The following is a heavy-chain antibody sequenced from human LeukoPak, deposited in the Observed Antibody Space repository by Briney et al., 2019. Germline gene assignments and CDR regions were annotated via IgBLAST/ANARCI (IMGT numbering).Heavy chain of an antibody. D-gene: IGHD3-10*01. Sequence: GGALRLSCAASGFTFSSYEMNWVRQAPGKGLEWVSAISGSGGSTYYADSVKGRFTISRDNSKNTLYLQMNSLRAEDTAVYYCAKDKTMVRGVMPYYFDYWGQGTLVTVSS. CDR3: AKDKTMVRGVMPYYFDY. V-gene: IGHV3-23*01. CDR1: GFTFSSYE. CDR2: ISGSGGST. J-gene: IGHJ4*02.